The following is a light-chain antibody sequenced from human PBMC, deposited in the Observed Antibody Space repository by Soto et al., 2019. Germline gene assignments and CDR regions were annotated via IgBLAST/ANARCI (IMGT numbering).Light chain of an antibody. CDR2: GAS. V-gene: IGKV3-20*01. Sequence: IVLYQSPGTLSLSPGERATLSCRASQSVSSSYLAWYQQKPGQAPRLLIYGASSRATGIPDRFSGSGSGTDFTLTISRLEPEDFAVYYCQQYGSSPALTFGGGTKVDIK. CDR1: QSVSSSY. CDR3: QQYGSSPALT. J-gene: IGKJ4*01.